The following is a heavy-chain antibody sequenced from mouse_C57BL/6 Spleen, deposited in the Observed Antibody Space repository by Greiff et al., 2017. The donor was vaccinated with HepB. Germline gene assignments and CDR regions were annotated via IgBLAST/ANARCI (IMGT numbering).Heavy chain of an antibody. CDR1: GYTFTSYG. J-gene: IGHJ2*01. Sequence: VQLQQSGAELARPGASVKLSCKASGYTFTSYGISWVKQRTGQGLEWIGEIYPRSGNTYYNEKFKGKATLTADKSSSTAYMELRSLTSEDSAVYFCARKDGSSYYFDCWGQGTTLTVSS. V-gene: IGHV1-81*01. CDR3: ARKDGSSYYFDC. D-gene: IGHD1-1*01. CDR2: IYPRSGNT.